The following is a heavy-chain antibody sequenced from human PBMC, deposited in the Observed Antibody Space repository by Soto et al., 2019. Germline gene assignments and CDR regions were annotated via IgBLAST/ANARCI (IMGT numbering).Heavy chain of an antibody. V-gene: IGHV3-23*01. J-gene: IGHJ4*02. CDR3: ARWSYLDY. D-gene: IGHD2-15*01. CDR1: GFSFSSYA. Sequence: GGSLRLSCAASGFSFSSYAMSWLRQAPGKGLEWASTISGSDGKTFYADSVKGRFSISRDTSDNMLYLHMNSLREDDTAVYYCARWSYLDYWGQAARVTVSS. CDR2: ISGSDGKT.